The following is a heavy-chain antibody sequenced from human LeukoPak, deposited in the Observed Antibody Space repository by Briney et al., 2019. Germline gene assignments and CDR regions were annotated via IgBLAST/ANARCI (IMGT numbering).Heavy chain of an antibody. D-gene: IGHD2-15*01. CDR3: TTRRQDGW. J-gene: IGHJ4*02. Sequence: GGSLRLSCAASGFTFSSYWMSWVRQAPGKGLEWVGRIKSKSDGGTIDYAAPVKGRFTISRDDSRYTLYLQMNSLKTEDTAVYYCTTRRQDGWWGQGTLVTVS. V-gene: IGHV3-15*01. CDR2: IKSKSDGGTI. CDR1: GFTFSSYW.